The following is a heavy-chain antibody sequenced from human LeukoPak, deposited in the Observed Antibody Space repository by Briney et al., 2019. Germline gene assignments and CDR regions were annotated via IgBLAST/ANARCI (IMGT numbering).Heavy chain of an antibody. CDR1: GYTFTGYY. CDR2: INPNSGGT. V-gene: IGHV1-2*02. CDR3: ARVVATIFAWFDP. J-gene: IGHJ5*02. Sequence: GASVKVSCKASGYTFTGYYMHWVRQAPGQGLEWMGWINPNSGGTNYAQKFQGRVTMTRDTSISTAYMELSRLRSDGTAVYYCARVVATIFAWFDPWGQGTLVTVSS. D-gene: IGHD5-12*01.